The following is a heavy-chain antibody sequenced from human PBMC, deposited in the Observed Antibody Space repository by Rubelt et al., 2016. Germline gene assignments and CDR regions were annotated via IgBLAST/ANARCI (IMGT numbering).Heavy chain of an antibody. CDR2: ISGSGGST. J-gene: IGHJ4*02. CDR1: GFTFSSYA. CDR3: AKGSTMVRGGTL. D-gene: IGHD3-10*01. Sequence: EVQLLESGGGLVQPGGSLRLSCAASGFTFSSYAMSWVRQAPGKGLEWVSAISGSGGSTHYADSVKGRFTISRDNSKNTLYLQMNSLRAEDTAVYYCAKGSTMVRGGTLGGQGTLVTVSS. V-gene: IGHV3-23*01.